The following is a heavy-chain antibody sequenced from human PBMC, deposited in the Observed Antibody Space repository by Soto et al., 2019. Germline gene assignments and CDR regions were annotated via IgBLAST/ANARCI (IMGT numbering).Heavy chain of an antibody. Sequence: GGSLRLSCAASGFTFSSYAMSWVRQAPGKGLEWVSAISGSGGSTYYADSVKGRFTISRDNSKNTLYLQMNSLRAEDTAVYYCANVLLDRGRTSFPYNWFAPWGQGTLVTVSS. D-gene: IGHD2-2*01. J-gene: IGHJ5*02. V-gene: IGHV3-23*01. CDR1: GFTFSSYA. CDR2: ISGSGGST. CDR3: ANVLLDRGRTSFPYNWFAP.